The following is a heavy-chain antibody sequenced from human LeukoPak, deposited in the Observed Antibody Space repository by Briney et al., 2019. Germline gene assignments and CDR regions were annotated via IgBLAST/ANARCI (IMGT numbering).Heavy chain of an antibody. Sequence: GGSLRLSCAASGFTFSSYSMNWVRQAPGKGLEWVSYISSSSSTIYYADSVKGRFTISRDNAKNSLYLQMNSLRAEDTAVYYCAREESFYGLHYWGQGTLVTVSS. V-gene: IGHV3-48*01. D-gene: IGHD4-17*01. CDR2: ISSSSSTI. CDR1: GFTFSSYS. J-gene: IGHJ4*02. CDR3: AREESFYGLHY.